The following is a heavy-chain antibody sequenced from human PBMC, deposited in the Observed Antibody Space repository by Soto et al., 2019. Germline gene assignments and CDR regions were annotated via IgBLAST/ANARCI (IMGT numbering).Heavy chain of an antibody. D-gene: IGHD2-2*01. CDR3: ARHMFCSSTSCYPPEIYGMDV. CDR2: IDPSDSYT. Sequence: PGESLKISCKGSGYSFTSYWISWVRQMPGKGLEWMGRIDPSDSYTNYSPSFQGHVTISADKSISTAYLQWSSLKASDTAMYYCARHMFCSSTSCYPPEIYGMDVWGQGTTVTVPS. V-gene: IGHV5-10-1*01. CDR1: GYSFTSYW. J-gene: IGHJ6*02.